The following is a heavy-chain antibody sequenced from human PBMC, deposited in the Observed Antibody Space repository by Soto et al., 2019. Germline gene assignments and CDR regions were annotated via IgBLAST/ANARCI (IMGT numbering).Heavy chain of an antibody. D-gene: IGHD5-18*01. J-gene: IGHJ4*02. V-gene: IGHV1-58*02. CDR3: AARPYTAMDDFDY. Sequence: GASVKVSCKASGFTFTSSAMQWVRQARGQRLEWIGWIVVGSGNTNYAQKFQERVTITRDMSTSTAYMELSSLRSEDTAVCYCAARPYTAMDDFDYWGQGTLVTVSS. CDR2: IVVGSGNT. CDR1: GFTFTSSA.